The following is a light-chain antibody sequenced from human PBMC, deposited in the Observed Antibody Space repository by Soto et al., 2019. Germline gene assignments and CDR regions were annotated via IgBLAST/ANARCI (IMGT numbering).Light chain of an antibody. V-gene: IGKV3-20*01. Sequence: ETVLTQSPGTVSLSPGDRATLPCRASQSVSSNKLAWYQQKPGQAPRLLIYAASSRATGIPDRFSGSGSGTDFTLTINRLEPEDFAVYYCQQFGDSLTFGPGTKVDIK. CDR2: AAS. J-gene: IGKJ3*01. CDR1: QSVSSNK. CDR3: QQFGDSLT.